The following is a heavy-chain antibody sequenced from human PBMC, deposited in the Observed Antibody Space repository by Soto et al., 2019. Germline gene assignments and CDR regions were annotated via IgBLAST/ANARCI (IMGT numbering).Heavy chain of an antibody. J-gene: IGHJ6*02. CDR3: ARDRGVAAAALEGGMDV. D-gene: IGHD6-13*01. V-gene: IGHV3-30-3*01. CDR1: GFTFSSYA. CDR2: ISYDGSNK. Sequence: QVQLVESGGGVVQPGRSLRLSCAASGFTFSSYAMHWVRQAPGKGLEWVAVISYDGSNKYYADSVKGRFTISRDNSKNXXYRQMNSLRAEDTAVYYCARDRGVAAAALEGGMDVWGQGTKVTVSS.